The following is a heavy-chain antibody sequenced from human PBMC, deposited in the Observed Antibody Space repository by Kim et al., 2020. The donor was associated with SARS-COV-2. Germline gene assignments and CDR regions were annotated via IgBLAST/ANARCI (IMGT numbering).Heavy chain of an antibody. D-gene: IGHD2-15*01. J-gene: IGHJ6*02. CDR1: GGSFSGYY. Sequence: SETLSLTCAVYGGSFSGYYWSWIRQPPGKGLEWIGEINHSGSTNYNPSLKSRVTISVDTSKNQFSLRLSSVIAADTAVYYCARDYGYCSGGSCYDYYYGMDVWGQGTTVTVSS. V-gene: IGHV4-34*01. CDR2: INHSGST. CDR3: ARDYGYCSGGSCYDYYYGMDV.